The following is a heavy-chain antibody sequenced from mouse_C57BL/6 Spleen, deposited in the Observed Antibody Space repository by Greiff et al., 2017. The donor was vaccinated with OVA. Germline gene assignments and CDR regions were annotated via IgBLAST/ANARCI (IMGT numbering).Heavy chain of an antibody. Sequence: EVKVVESGGGLVKPGGSLKLSCAASGFTFSDYGMHWVRQAPEKGLEWVAYISSGSSTIYYADTVKGRFTISRDNAKNTLFLQMTSLRSEDTAMYYCARDYGSSYRFAYWGQGTLVTVSA. CDR3: ARDYGSSYRFAY. CDR1: GFTFSDYG. D-gene: IGHD1-1*01. J-gene: IGHJ3*01. CDR2: ISSGSSTI. V-gene: IGHV5-17*01.